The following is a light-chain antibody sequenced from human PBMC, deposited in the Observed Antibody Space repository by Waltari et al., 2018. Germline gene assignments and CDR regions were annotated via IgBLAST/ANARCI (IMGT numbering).Light chain of an antibody. J-gene: IGLJ1*01. CDR2: GAT. CDR3: FSFVAANSFV. Sequence: QSALTQPASVSGSPGQSITLSCTGTSNDIGNYDLVSWYQQRPGEAPKLLMYGATKRPAGVSNRFAGSKSGKTASLTSSGLQTEDEAEYYCFSFVAANSFVFGPGTKVTVL. V-gene: IGLV2-23*01. CDR1: SNDIGNYDL.